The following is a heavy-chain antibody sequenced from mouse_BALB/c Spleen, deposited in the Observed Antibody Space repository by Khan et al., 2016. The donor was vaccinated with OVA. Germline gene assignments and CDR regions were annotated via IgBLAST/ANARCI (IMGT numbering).Heavy chain of an antibody. J-gene: IGHJ1*01. Sequence: EVKLEVSGPGLVKPSQTVSLTCTVTGISITSGNYRWSWIRQFPGNNLEWIGNIYYSGTVTYNPSLTSRTTITRDTSKNQFFLEMNSLTAEDTATYYCARDYGSLYWYFDVWGAGTTVTVSS. CDR1: GISITSGNYR. V-gene: IGHV3-5*02. CDR3: ARDYGSLYWYFDV. CDR2: IYYSGTV. D-gene: IGHD1-1*01.